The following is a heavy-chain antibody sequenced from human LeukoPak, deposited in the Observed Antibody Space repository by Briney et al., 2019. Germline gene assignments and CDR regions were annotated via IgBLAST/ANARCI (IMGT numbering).Heavy chain of an antibody. CDR2: ISTSPSTI. V-gene: IGHV3-48*01. J-gene: IGHJ4*02. CDR3: ARAEGIDY. CDR1: GFTFSSYS. Sequence: GGSLRLSCAASGFTFSSYSMNWVRQAPGKGLEWVSYISTSPSTIYYADSVKGRFTISRDNAKKSMYLQMNSLRAEDTAVYYCARAEGIDYWGQGTLVTVSS.